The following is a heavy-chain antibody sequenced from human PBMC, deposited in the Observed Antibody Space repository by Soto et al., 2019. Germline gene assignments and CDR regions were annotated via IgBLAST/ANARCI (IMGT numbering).Heavy chain of an antibody. CDR3: ARGVGSGSYYNQYNWFDP. Sequence: ASVKVSCKASGYTFTGYYMHWVRQAPGQGLEWMGRIIPILGIANYAQKVQGRVTMTTDTSTSTAYMELRSLRSDDTAVYYCARGVGSGSYYNQYNWFDPWGQGTLVTVSS. CDR2: IIPILGIA. D-gene: IGHD3-10*01. V-gene: IGHV1-18*04. CDR1: GYTFTGYY. J-gene: IGHJ5*02.